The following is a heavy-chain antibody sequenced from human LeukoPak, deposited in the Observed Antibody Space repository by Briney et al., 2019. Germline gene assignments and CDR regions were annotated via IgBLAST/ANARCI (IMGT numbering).Heavy chain of an antibody. D-gene: IGHD6-13*01. Sequence: SETLSLTCTVSGGSISSYYWSWIRQPPGKGLEWIGSIYYSGSTYYNPSLKSRVTISVDTSKNQFSLKLSSVTAADTAVYYCARYSSSWYGSEYYFDYWGQGTLVTVSS. CDR3: ARYSSSWYGSEYYFDY. CDR1: GGSISSYY. J-gene: IGHJ4*02. V-gene: IGHV4-59*01. CDR2: IYYSGST.